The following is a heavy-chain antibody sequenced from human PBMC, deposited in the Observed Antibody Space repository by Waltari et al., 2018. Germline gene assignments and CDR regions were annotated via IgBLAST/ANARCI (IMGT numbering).Heavy chain of an antibody. Sequence: EVQLVESGGALVQPGGSLRLAGSASVFTFNKHWMSWVRQAPGKGLEWVASIKEDGSEANYLESVKGRFTISRDNAKNSLFLQMNSLRAEDTAVYYCSDPPSDFWGQGTQVIVSS. CDR3: SDPPSDF. J-gene: IGHJ4*02. CDR1: VFTFNKHW. CDR2: IKEDGSEA. V-gene: IGHV3-7*03. D-gene: IGHD2-21*01.